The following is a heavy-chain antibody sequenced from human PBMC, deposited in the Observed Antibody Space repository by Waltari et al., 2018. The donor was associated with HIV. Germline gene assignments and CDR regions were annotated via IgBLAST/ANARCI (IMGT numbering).Heavy chain of an antibody. J-gene: IGHJ5*02. V-gene: IGHV4-61*02. D-gene: IGHD6-19*01. CDR1: NGSLSSASSS. Sequence: QLRESGPRLVEPSQTLSVICHVTNGSLSSASSSWGCTLQTSRAGRGGIGPGYSSGSAAYNPSLQSRVAMIADTVRNWISLEVFSVSAADTAVYYCARERAFGPEYGSGWSRGCSRGGWFDPWGQGTLVVVTS. CDR3: ARERAFGPEYGSGWSRGCSRGGWFDP. CDR2: GYSSGSA.